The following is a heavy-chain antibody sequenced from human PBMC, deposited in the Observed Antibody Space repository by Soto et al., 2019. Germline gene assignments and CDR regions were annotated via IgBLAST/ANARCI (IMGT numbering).Heavy chain of an antibody. J-gene: IGHJ4*02. V-gene: IGHV1-8*01. CDR3: ARVRSRAAAGTVGY. Sequence: ASVKVSCKASGYTLTSYDVSWVRQATGKGLERMGWMNPNSGNTGYAQKFQGRVTMNRNTSISTAYMELSSLRSEYTAVYYCARVRSRAAAGTVGYWGQGTLVTVSS. D-gene: IGHD6-13*01. CDR2: MNPNSGNT. CDR1: GYTLTSYD.